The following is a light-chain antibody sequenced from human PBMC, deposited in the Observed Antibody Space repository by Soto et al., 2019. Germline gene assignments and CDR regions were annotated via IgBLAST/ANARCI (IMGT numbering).Light chain of an antibody. CDR1: QSISRY. J-gene: IGKJ1*01. CDR2: AAS. V-gene: IGKV1-39*01. CDR3: QQSYSTTWT. Sequence: IQMTQSPSSLSASVGDRVTITCRASQSISRYLNWYQQKQGKAPKLLIYAASSLQSGVPSRFSGSGSGTDGTITISSLQQEDGATYYCQQSYSTTWTFGQGTKVDIK.